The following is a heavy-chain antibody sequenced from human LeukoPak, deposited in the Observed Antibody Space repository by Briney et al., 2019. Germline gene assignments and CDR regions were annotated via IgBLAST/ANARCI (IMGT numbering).Heavy chain of an antibody. V-gene: IGHV7-4-1*02. CDR1: GYTFTTYA. J-gene: IGHJ4*02. Sequence: ASVKVSCKASGYTFTTYAMNWVRQAPGQGLEWMGWINTNTGNPTYVQGFTGRFVFSLDTSVSTAYLQISSLKAEDTAVYYCARGDGQWLVRGCYLDYWGQGTLVTVSS. CDR2: INTNTGNP. D-gene: IGHD6-19*01. CDR3: ARGDGQWLVRGCYLDY.